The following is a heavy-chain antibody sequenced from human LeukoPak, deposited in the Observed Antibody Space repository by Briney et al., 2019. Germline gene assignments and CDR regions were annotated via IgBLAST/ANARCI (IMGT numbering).Heavy chain of an antibody. CDR1: GFTFSSYG. CDR3: ARSMVRGVPISNFDY. CDR2: ISSSGSTI. Sequence: GGSLRLSCAASGFTFSSYGMSWVRQAPGKGLEWDSYISSSGSTIYYADPVKGRFTISRDNAKNSLYLQMNSLRAEDTAVYYCARSMVRGVPISNFDYWGQGTLVTVSS. D-gene: IGHD3-10*01. J-gene: IGHJ4*02. V-gene: IGHV3-48*04.